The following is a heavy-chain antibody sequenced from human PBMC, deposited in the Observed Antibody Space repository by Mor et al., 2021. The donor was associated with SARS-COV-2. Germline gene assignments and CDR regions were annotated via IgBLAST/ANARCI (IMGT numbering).Heavy chain of an antibody. D-gene: IGHD6-13*01. CDR3: ASLSSWYRNDAFDI. J-gene: IGHJ3*02. V-gene: IGHV3-11*06. CDR2: ISSSSSYT. Sequence: GKGLEWVSYISSSSSYTNYADSVKGRFTISRDNAKNSLYLQMNSLRAEDTAVYYCASLSSWYRNDAFDIWGQGTMVTVSS.